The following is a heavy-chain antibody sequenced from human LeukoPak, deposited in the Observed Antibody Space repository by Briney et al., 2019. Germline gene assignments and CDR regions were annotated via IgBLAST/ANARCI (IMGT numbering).Heavy chain of an antibody. CDR3: ARFSSDCSTASCYLTY. Sequence: SETLSLTCTVSGGSLSSHYWSWIRQPPGKGLELIGHIYYTGTTYYNPSLNSRVTISLDTSRNQFSLRLTSATAADTAVYYCARFSSDCSTASCYLTYWGQGTLVTVSS. CDR2: IYYTGTT. CDR1: GGSLSSHY. D-gene: IGHD2-2*01. J-gene: IGHJ4*02. V-gene: IGHV4-59*11.